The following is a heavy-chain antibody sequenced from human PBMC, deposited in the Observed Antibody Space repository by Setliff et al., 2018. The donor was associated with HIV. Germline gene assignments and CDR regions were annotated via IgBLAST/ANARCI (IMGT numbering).Heavy chain of an antibody. CDR2: IYSGGST. J-gene: IGHJ5*02. V-gene: IGHV3-66*01. Sequence: PGGSLRLSCVASGFTFNNYAMSWVRQAPGKGLEWVSVIYSGGSTYYADSVKGRFTISRDNTKNTLYLQMNSLRAEDTAVYYCAIVVVPAAIFSGLRWFDPWGQGTLVTVSS. CDR1: GFTFNNYA. CDR3: AIVVVPAAIFSGLRWFDP. D-gene: IGHD2-2*01.